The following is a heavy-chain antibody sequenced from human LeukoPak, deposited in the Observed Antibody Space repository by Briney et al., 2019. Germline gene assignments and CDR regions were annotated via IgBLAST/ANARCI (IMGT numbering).Heavy chain of an antibody. CDR1: GFTFSSYG. D-gene: IGHD3-22*01. Sequence: PGGSLRLSCAASGFTFSSYGMHWVRQAPGKGLEWVSSISSSSSYIYYADSVKGRFTISRDNAKNSLYLQMNSLRAEDTAVYYCARIGTDSSGYWVVWGQGTLVTVSS. CDR2: ISSSSSYI. J-gene: IGHJ4*02. V-gene: IGHV3-21*01. CDR3: ARIGTDSSGYWVV.